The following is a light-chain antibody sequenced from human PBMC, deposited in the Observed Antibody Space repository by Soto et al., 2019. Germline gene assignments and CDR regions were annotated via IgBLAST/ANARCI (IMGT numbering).Light chain of an antibody. CDR3: QQFRHSPET. CDR1: ESVLSN. V-gene: IGKV3-15*01. Sequence: EVVMTQSPATLSVSPGETVTLSCTASESVLSNVAWYQQKPGQAPRLLIYRAFTRATGVPDRFSGSGSETEFTLTISSLQSEDFAVYFCQQFRHSPETFGPATKLDVK. CDR2: RAF. J-gene: IGKJ3*01.